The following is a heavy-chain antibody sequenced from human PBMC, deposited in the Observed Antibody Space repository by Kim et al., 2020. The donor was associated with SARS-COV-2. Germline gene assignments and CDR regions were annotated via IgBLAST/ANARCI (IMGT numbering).Heavy chain of an antibody. D-gene: IGHD3-10*01. J-gene: IGHJ4*02. CDR2: ISAYNGNT. Sequence: ASVKVSCKASGYTFTSYGISWVRQAPGQGLEWMGWISAYNGNTNYAQKLQGRVTMTTDTSTSTAYMELRSLRSDDTAVYYCARDLRGYYGSGSLLGYWGQGTLVTFSS. V-gene: IGHV1-18*01. CDR3: ARDLRGYYGSGSLLGY. CDR1: GYTFTSYG.